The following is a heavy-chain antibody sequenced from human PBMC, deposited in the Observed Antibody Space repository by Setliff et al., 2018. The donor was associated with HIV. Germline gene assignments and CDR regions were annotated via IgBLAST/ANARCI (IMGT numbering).Heavy chain of an antibody. V-gene: IGHV4-59*11. CDR2: ISYSEYT. CDR1: GDPINSHY. D-gene: IGHD7-27*01. Sequence: SCTVSGDPINSHYWSWIRQPPGEGLEWIGHISYSEYTNYNPSLKSRVTMSIDTSKNQLSLKLSSLTAADTAVYYCARLWGSAQAFDIWGQGTMVTVSS. J-gene: IGHJ3*02. CDR3: ARLWGSAQAFDI.